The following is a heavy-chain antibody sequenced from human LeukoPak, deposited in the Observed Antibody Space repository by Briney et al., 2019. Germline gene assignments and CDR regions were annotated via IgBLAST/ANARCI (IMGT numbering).Heavy chain of an antibody. CDR1: GFTFSSYW. D-gene: IGHD4-17*01. CDR3: ARDNDNPYGDYEGIDY. V-gene: IGHV3-7*01. J-gene: IGHJ4*02. CDR2: IKQDGSEK. Sequence: PGGSLRLSCAASGFTFSSYWMSWVRQAPGKGLEWVANIKQDGSEKYYVDSVKGRFTISRDNAKNSLYLQMNSLRAEDTAVYYCARDNDNPYGDYEGIDYWGQGTLVTVSS.